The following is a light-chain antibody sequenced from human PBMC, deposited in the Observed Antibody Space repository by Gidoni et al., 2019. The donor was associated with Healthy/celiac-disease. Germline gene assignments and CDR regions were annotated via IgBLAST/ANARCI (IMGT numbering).Light chain of an antibody. CDR1: QSVSSY. CDR2: DAS. Sequence: EIVLTQSPATLSLSPGERATLSCRASQSVSSYLAWYQQKPGQAPRLLIYDASNRATGLPARFSGRGSGPDFTLTISSLEPEDFAVYYCQQRSTWPLTFGQGTRLEIK. V-gene: IGKV3-11*01. J-gene: IGKJ5*01. CDR3: QQRSTWPLT.